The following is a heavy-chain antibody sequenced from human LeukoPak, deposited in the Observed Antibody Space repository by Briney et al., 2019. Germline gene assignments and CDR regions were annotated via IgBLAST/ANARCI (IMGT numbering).Heavy chain of an antibody. V-gene: IGHV1-24*01. Sequence: ASVKVSCKVSGYTLTELSMHLVRQAPGKGLEWMGGFDPEDGETIYAQKFQGRVTMTEDTSTDTAYMELSSLRSEDTAVYYCATGIRYSSSLDYWGQGTLVTVSS. CDR2: FDPEDGET. J-gene: IGHJ4*02. D-gene: IGHD6-13*01. CDR3: ATGIRYSSSLDY. CDR1: GYTLTELS.